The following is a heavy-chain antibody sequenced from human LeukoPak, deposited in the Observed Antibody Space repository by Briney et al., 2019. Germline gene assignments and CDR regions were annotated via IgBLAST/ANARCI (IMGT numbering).Heavy chain of an antibody. J-gene: IGHJ4*02. CDR2: IYSGGST. Sequence: GSLRLSCAASGFTVSSNYMTWVRQAPGKGLEWVSLIYSGGSTYYADSVKGRFTISRDNSKNTLFLQINSLRAEDTAVYYCAKAGSIRFDYWGQGALVTVSS. D-gene: IGHD1-26*01. CDR3: AKAGSIRFDY. V-gene: IGHV3-53*01. CDR1: GFTVSSNY.